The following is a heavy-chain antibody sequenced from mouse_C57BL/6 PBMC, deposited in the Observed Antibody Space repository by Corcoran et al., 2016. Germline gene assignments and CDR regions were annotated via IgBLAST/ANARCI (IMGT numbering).Heavy chain of an antibody. CDR2: IYPRSGNT. D-gene: IGHD1-1*01. J-gene: IGHJ4*01. CDR1: GYTFTSYG. CDR3: AGGRGLYYGSSPFMDY. Sequence: QVQLQQSGAELARPGASVKLSCKASGYTFTSYGISWVKQRTGQGLEWIGEIYPRSGNTYYNEKFKGKATLTADKSSSTAYMELRSLTSEDSAVYFCAGGRGLYYGSSPFMDYWGQGTSVTVSS. V-gene: IGHV1-81*01.